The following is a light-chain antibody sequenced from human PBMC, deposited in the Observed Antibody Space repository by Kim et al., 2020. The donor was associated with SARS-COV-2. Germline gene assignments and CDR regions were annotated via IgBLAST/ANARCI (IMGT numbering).Light chain of an antibody. V-gene: IGKV3-15*01. CDR3: QHYNNWPLT. CDR1: QSVNSN. Sequence: EIVMTQSPVTLSVSPGERATLSCRASQSVNSNLGWYQQKPGQAPRLLIYGASTRATCIPARFSGSGSGTDFTLTISSLQSEDFAVYYCQHYNNWPLTFGGGTKVDIK. CDR2: GAS. J-gene: IGKJ4*01.